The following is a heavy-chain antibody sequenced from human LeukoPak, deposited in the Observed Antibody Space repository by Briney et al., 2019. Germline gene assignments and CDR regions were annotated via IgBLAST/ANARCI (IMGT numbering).Heavy chain of an antibody. D-gene: IGHD1-26*01. CDR2: VYYSGRT. J-gene: IGHJ6*02. CDR1: GGSISSYY. Sequence: SETLSLTCTGSGGSISSYYWSWIRQPPGKGLEWIGYVYYSGRTNYNPSLKSRVTISVDTSKNQFSLKLSSVTAADTAVYYCARTFSESYYYYGMDVWGQGTTVTVSS. V-gene: IGHV4-59*01. CDR3: ARTFSESYYYYGMDV.